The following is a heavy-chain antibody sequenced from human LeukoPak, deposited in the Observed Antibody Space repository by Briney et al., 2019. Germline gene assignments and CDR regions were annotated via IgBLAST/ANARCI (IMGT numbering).Heavy chain of an antibody. D-gene: IGHD3-10*01. Sequence: GESLKISCKGSGYSFTSYWIGWVRQMPGKGLEWMGIIYPGDSDTRYSPSFQGQVTISADKSISTAYLQWSSLKASYTAMYYCARAPRGRDYYYGMDVWGQGTTVTVSS. V-gene: IGHV5-51*01. CDR1: GYSFTSYW. J-gene: IGHJ6*02. CDR2: IYPGDSDT. CDR3: ARAPRGRDYYYGMDV.